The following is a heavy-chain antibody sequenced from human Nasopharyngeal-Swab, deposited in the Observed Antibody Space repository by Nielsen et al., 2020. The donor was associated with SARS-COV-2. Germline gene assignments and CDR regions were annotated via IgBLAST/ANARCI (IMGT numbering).Heavy chain of an antibody. D-gene: IGHD1-14*01. CDR2: ISSTGSTI. Sequence: GESLKISCAASGFTLGSYEMNWVRQTPGKGLEWISYISSTGSTIYNADSVKGRFTVSRENAKNSMFLQMISLRAEDTAVYYCARERWRDHDFDAWGQGTLVIVSS. V-gene: IGHV3-48*03. J-gene: IGHJ4*02. CDR3: ARERWRDHDFDA. CDR1: GFTLGSYE.